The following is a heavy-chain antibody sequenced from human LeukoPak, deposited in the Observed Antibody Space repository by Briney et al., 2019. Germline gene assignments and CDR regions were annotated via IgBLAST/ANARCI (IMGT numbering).Heavy chain of an antibody. CDR3: ARGLRYYYDSSGQKGAFDV. Sequence: ASVKVSCKASGYTFTSYDINWVRQATGQGLEWMGWMNPNSDNTGYARRFQGRVTMTRNTSISTVYMELNSLRSEDTAMYYCARGLRYYYDSSGQKGAFDVWGQGTMVTVS. CDR2: MNPNSDNT. J-gene: IGHJ3*01. V-gene: IGHV1-8*02. CDR1: GYTFTSYD. D-gene: IGHD3-22*01.